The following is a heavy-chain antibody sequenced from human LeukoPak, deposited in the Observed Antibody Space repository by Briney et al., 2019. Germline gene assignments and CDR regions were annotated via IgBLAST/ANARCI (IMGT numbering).Heavy chain of an antibody. V-gene: IGHV4-38-2*01. CDR3: ASVCYGSGSYYKGT. CDR1: GYSICSGYY. Sequence: SETPFLTCADSGYSICSGYYCGWIRQPPGKGLEWIGRIYHSGSTYYNPSLKSRDTLSVDTSKNQFSLKLSSVTAADTAVYYCASVCYGSGSYYKGTWGQGTLVTVSS. CDR2: IYHSGST. J-gene: IGHJ4*02. D-gene: IGHD3-10*01.